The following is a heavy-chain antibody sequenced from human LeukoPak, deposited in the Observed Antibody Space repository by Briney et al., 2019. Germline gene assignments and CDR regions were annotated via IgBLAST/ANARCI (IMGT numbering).Heavy chain of an antibody. D-gene: IGHD6-19*01. J-gene: IGHJ4*02. Sequence: GGSLRLSCAASGFTLRSYGMNWVRQAPGKGLEWVSSISSSSSYIYYADSVKGRFTISRDNAKNSLYLQMNSLRAEDTAVYYCARQYSSGFPFDYWGQGTLVTVSS. CDR3: ARQYSSGFPFDY. CDR1: GFTLRSYG. V-gene: IGHV3-21*04. CDR2: ISSSSSYI.